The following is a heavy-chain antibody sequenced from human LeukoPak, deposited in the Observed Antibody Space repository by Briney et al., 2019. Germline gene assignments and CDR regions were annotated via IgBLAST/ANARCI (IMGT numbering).Heavy chain of an antibody. V-gene: IGHV3-48*03. D-gene: IGHD2-15*01. CDR3: AREDGGDTFDI. Sequence: PGGSLRLSCAASGFTFSSYEMNWVRQAPGKGLEWVSYTSASASSIYYADSVMGRFTISRDNAKNSLYLQMNSLRAEDTAVYYCAREDGGDTFDIWGQGTMVTVSS. CDR2: TSASASSI. CDR1: GFTFSSYE. J-gene: IGHJ3*02.